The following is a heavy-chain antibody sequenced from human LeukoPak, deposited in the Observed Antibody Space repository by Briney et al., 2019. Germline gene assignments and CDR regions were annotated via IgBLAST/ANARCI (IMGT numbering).Heavy chain of an antibody. CDR2: INYSGRT. CDR1: GDSIGSHY. V-gene: IGHV4-59*08. Sequence: SETLSLTCTVSGDSIGSHYWSWIRQPPGKGLEWIGYINYSGRTNYSPSLTGRVTVSVDTSNNQFSLRLTSVTAADTAVYYCARHGFDTGNFQTHFDCWGQGTLVTVSS. J-gene: IGHJ4*02. D-gene: IGHD3-9*01. CDR3: ARHGFDTGNFQTHFDC.